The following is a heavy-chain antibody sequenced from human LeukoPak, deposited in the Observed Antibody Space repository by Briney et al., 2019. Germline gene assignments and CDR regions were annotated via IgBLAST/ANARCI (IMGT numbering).Heavy chain of an antibody. CDR1: GGSISSGGYY. CDR3: ARDLNCSSTSCPPSGP. V-gene: IGHV4-30-2*01. D-gene: IGHD2-2*01. CDR2: IYHSGST. J-gene: IGHJ5*02. Sequence: SQTLSLTCTVSGGSISSGGYYWSWIRQPPGKGLEWIGYIYHSGSTYCNPSLKSRVTISVDRSKNQFSLKLSSVTAADTAVYYCARDLNCSSTSCPPSGPWGQGTLVTVSS.